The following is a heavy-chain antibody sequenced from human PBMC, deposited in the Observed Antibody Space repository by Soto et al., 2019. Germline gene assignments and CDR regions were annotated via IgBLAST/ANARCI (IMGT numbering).Heavy chain of an antibody. CDR1: GLTFSSYS. V-gene: IGHV3-21*01. Sequence: GESLKISCAASGLTFSSYSMNWVRQAPGKGLEWVSSISSSSSYIYYADSVKGRFTISRDNAKNSLYLQMNSLRDEDSAVYYCVTDLNWQGHWGQGTLVTVSS. J-gene: IGHJ4*02. CDR3: VTDLNWQGH. CDR2: ISSSSSYI.